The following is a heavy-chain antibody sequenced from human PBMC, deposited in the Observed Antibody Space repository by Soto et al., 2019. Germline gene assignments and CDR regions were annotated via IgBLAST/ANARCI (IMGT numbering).Heavy chain of an antibody. D-gene: IGHD5-18*01. CDR2: ISGSADIT. Sequence: GGSLRLSCAASGFTFSKFAMSWVRQAPGKGLEWVSTISGSADITFNADSVKGRFTTSRDNSKNTLFVQMDSLRVEDTAVYYCAKDIAPGQGYRIFDSWGQGTLVTVSS. CDR3: AKDIAPGQGYRIFDS. J-gene: IGHJ4*02. V-gene: IGHV3-23*01. CDR1: GFTFSKFA.